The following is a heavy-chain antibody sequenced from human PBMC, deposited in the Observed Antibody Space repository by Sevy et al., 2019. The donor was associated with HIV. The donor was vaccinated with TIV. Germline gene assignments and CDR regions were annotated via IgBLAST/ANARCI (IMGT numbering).Heavy chain of an antibody. J-gene: IGHJ6*02. V-gene: IGHV4-59*01. CDR1: GGSISAYH. D-gene: IGHD6-19*01. CDR3: ARELISGRYYGMDV. CDR2: IHYTGST. Sequence: SETLSLTCTVSGGSISAYHWSWIRQPPGKGLEWIGYIHYTGSTKYNPSLESRVTISVDTSKNQFSLKLTSVTAADTAVYYCARELISGRYYGMDVWGQGTTVTVSS.